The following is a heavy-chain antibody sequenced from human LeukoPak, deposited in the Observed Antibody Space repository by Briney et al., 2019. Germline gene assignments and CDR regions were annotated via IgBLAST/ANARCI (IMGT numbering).Heavy chain of an antibody. Sequence: PSETLPLTCTVSGGSISSSSYYWGWIRQPPGKGLEWIGSIYYSGSTYYNPSLKSRVTISVDTSKNQFSLKLSSVTAADTAVYYCARLPPTYYYDSSGYSARYYFDYWGQGTLVTVSS. CDR1: GGSISSSSYY. D-gene: IGHD3-22*01. CDR3: ARLPPTYYYDSSGYSARYYFDY. J-gene: IGHJ4*02. CDR2: IYYSGST. V-gene: IGHV4-39*01.